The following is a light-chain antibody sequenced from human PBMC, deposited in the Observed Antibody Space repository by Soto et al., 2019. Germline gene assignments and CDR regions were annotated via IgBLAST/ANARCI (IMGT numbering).Light chain of an antibody. CDR2: KAS. CDR1: QSISSW. Sequence: DIQMTQSPSTLSASVGDRVTITCRASQSISSWLAWYQQKPGKAPELVIYKASSLGSGVPSRFSGSGYGTEFTLTISRLQADDFATYYCQQYNSFWTFGRGTRVEIK. J-gene: IGKJ1*01. V-gene: IGKV1-5*03. CDR3: QQYNSFWT.